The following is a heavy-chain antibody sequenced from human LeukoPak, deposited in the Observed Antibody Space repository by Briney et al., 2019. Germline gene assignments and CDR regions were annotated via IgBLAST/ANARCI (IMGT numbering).Heavy chain of an antibody. Sequence: GGSLRLSCAASGFTFSSYVMSWVRQAPGKGLEWVSSISNSGGSTYYADSVKGRFTISRDNSKNTLYLQMNSLRAEDTAVYYCARNENSGWGYFDYWARAPWSPSPQ. CDR3: ARNENSGWGYFDY. CDR2: ISNSGGST. J-gene: IGHJ4*02. V-gene: IGHV3-23*01. CDR1: GFTFSSYV. D-gene: IGHD5-12*01.